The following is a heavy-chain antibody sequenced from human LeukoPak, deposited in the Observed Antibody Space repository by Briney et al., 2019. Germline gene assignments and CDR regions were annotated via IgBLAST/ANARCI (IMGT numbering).Heavy chain of an antibody. CDR2: INPNSGGT. J-gene: IGHJ4*02. D-gene: IGHD2-15*01. Sequence: ASVKVSCKASGYTFTGYYMHWVRQAPGQGVEWMGWINPNSGGTNYAQKFQGRVTMTRATSISTAYMELSRLRSDDTAVYYCARVSRYCSGGSCSSSDDYWGQGTLVTVSS. CDR1: GYTFTGYY. CDR3: ARVSRYCSGGSCSSSDDY. V-gene: IGHV1-2*02.